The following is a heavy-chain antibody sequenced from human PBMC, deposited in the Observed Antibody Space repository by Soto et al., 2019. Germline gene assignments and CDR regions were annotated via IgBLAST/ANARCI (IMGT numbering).Heavy chain of an antibody. J-gene: IGHJ6*02. Sequence: QLQLVQSGAEVKKPGSSVKVSCKASGGTFSSYAISWVRQAPGQGLEWMGGIIPIFGTANYAQKFQGRVTITADESTSTAYMELSSLRSEDTAVYYCARVYYDFWSGYWDYYYYGMDVWGQGTTVTVSS. CDR1: GGTFSSYA. CDR2: IIPIFGTA. CDR3: ARVYYDFWSGYWDYYYYGMDV. D-gene: IGHD3-3*01. V-gene: IGHV1-69*01.